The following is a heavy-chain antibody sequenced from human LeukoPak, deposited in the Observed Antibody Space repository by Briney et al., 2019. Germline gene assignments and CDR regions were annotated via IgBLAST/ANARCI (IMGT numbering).Heavy chain of an antibody. Sequence: GGSLRLSCAASGFTFSSHSINWVRQAPGKGLEWVSVIYSGGSTYYADSVKGRFTISRDNSKNTLYLQMNSLRAEDTAVYYCAKDLVQWLAYYFDYWGQGTLVTVSS. CDR3: AKDLVQWLAYYFDY. V-gene: IGHV3-53*01. J-gene: IGHJ4*02. CDR2: IYSGGST. D-gene: IGHD6-19*01. CDR1: GFTFSSHS.